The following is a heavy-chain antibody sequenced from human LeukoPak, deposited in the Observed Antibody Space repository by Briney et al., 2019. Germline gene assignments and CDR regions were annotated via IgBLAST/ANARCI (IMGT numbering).Heavy chain of an antibody. D-gene: IGHD1-26*01. CDR3: AKTKRYSGSYY. V-gene: IGHV3-23*01. J-gene: IGHJ4*02. CDR1: GFTFSSYA. Sequence: GGSLKLSCAASGFTFSSYAMSWVRQAPGKGLEWVSAISGSGGSTYYADSVKGRFTISRDNSKNTLYLQMNSLRAEDTAVYYCAKTKRYSGSYYWGQGTLVTVSS. CDR2: ISGSGGST.